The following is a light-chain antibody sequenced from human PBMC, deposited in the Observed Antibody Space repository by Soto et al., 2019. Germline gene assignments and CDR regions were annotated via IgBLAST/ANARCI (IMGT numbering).Light chain of an antibody. Sequence: DIQMTQSPSSLSASVGARVTITCRTGHSISHYLNWYQQTPGKAPKLLIYAASRLQSGVPSRFSGSGSGTDFSLTISRLQPEDLATYYCQQSYTTPRNFGPGTKLEIK. V-gene: IGKV1-39*01. J-gene: IGKJ2*01. CDR2: AAS. CDR3: QQSYTTPRN. CDR1: HSISHY.